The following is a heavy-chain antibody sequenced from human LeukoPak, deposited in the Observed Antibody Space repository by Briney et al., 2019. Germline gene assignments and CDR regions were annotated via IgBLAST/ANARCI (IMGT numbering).Heavy chain of an antibody. Sequence: SETLSVTCTVSGGSISSYYWSWIRQPPGKGLEWIGYIYYSGSTNYNPSLKSRVTISVDTSKNQFSLKLSSVTAADSAVYYCARQRFSEWYCDYWGQGTLVTVSS. CDR3: ARQRFSEWYCDY. CDR2: IYYSGST. V-gene: IGHV4-59*08. J-gene: IGHJ4*02. CDR1: GGSISSYY. D-gene: IGHD3-3*01.